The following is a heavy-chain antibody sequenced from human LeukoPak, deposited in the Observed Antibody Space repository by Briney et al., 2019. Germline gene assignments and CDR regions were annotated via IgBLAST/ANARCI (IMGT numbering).Heavy chain of an antibody. V-gene: IGHV4-4*07. J-gene: IGHJ4*02. CDR1: GGSISSYY. Sequence: SETLSLTCTVSGGSISSYYWSWIRQPAGKGLEWIGRIYTSGSTGYNPSLKSRVTMSVDTSRNQFSLKLSSVTAADTAVYYCARVDLRAAYFDYWGQGTLVTVSS. D-gene: IGHD2-15*01. CDR2: IYTSGST. CDR3: ARVDLRAAYFDY.